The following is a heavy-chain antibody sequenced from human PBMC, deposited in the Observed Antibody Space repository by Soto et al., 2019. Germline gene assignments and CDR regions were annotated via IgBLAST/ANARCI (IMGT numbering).Heavy chain of an antibody. CDR3: ARVGYCSSTSCYYYYYGMDA. CDR2: IDPSDSYT. CDR1: GYSFTSYW. V-gene: IGHV5-10-1*01. J-gene: IGHJ6*02. Sequence: GESLKISCKGSGYSFTSYWISWVRQMPGKGLEWMGRIDPSDSYTNYSPSFQGHVTISADKSISTAYLQWSSLKASDTAMYYCARVGYCSSTSCYYYYYGMDAWGQGTTVTVSS. D-gene: IGHD2-2*01.